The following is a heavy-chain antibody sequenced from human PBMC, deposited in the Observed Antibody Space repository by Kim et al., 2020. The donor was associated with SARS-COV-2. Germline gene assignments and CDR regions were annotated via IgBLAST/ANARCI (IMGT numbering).Heavy chain of an antibody. Sequence: SVKVSCKASGGTFSSYAISWVRQAPGQGLEWMGGIIPIFGTANYAQKFQGRVTITADESTSTAYMELSSLRSEDTAVYYCARAVAGTNDAFDIWGQGTMVTVSS. CDR3: ARAVAGTNDAFDI. V-gene: IGHV1-69*13. CDR2: IIPIFGTA. D-gene: IGHD6-19*01. J-gene: IGHJ3*02. CDR1: GGTFSSYA.